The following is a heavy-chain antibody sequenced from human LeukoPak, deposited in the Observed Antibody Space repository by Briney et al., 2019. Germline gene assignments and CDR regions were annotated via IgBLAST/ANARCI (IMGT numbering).Heavy chain of an antibody. V-gene: IGHV3-7*01. CDR3: ASCRGYSDYDSDY. J-gene: IGHJ4*02. D-gene: IGHD5-12*01. Sequence: PGGSLRLSCAASGFTFSSYWMSWVRQAPGKGLEWVANIKQDGSEKYYVDSVKGRFTISRDNSKNTLYLQMNSLRPEGAAVYFCASCRGYSDYDSDYWGQGTLVTVSS. CDR1: GFTFSSYW. CDR2: IKQDGSEK.